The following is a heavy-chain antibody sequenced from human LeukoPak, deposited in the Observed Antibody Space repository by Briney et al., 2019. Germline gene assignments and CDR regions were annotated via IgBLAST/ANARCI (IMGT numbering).Heavy chain of an antibody. CDR3: AKDGIRYYYDSSGYYGDY. D-gene: IGHD3-22*01. J-gene: IGHJ4*02. Sequence: GGSLRLSCAASGFTFSSYAMSWVRQAPGKGLEWVSAISGSGASTYYADSVKGRFTISRDNSKNTLNLQMNSLRAEDTAVYYCAKDGIRYYYDSSGYYGDYWGQGTLVTVSS. CDR2: ISGSGAST. V-gene: IGHV3-23*01. CDR1: GFTFSSYA.